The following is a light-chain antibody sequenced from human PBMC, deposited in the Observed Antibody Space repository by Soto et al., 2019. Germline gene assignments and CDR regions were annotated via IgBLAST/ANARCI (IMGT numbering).Light chain of an antibody. CDR3: SSYTSSSTDV. Sequence: QSVLTQPPSVSGSPGQSVAISCTGTSSDVGSYDRVSWYQQPPGTAPKLIISEVSNRPSGVPDRFSGSKSGNTASLTISGLQAEDEADYYCSSYTSSSTDVFGTGNKVTVL. V-gene: IGLV2-18*02. CDR1: SSDVGSYDR. CDR2: EVS. J-gene: IGLJ1*01.